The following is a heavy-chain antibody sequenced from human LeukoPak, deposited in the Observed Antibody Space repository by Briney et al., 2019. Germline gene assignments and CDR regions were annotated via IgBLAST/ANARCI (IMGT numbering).Heavy chain of an antibody. J-gene: IGHJ6*02. CDR1: GFTFSNYE. Sequence: PGGSLRLSCAASGFTFSNYELNWVRQAPGKGLEWVAVVLYDGSKRYYADSVKGRFTISRDNSKNTLYLQMNSLRAEDTAVYYCARDYSSSWSYGMDVWGQGTTVTVSS. CDR3: ARDYSSSWSYGMDV. D-gene: IGHD6-13*01. CDR2: VLYDGSKR. V-gene: IGHV3-33*08.